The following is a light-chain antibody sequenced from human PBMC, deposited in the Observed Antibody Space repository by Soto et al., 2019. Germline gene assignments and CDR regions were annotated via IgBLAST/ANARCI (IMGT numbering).Light chain of an antibody. CDR2: KNN. V-gene: IGLV1-47*01. J-gene: IGLJ2*01. Sequence: QSVLTQPPSASGTPGQRVTISCSGRSSNIGSNYVYWYQQFPGTAPKLLIYKNNERPSGVPVRFSGSKSGTSASLAISGLRSEDEADYYCATWDDSLNSPLFGGGTKLTVL. CDR1: SSNIGSNY. CDR3: ATWDDSLNSPL.